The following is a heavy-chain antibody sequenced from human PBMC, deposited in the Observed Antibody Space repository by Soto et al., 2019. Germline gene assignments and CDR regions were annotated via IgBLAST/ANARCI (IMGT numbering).Heavy chain of an antibody. CDR3: ARGRMKVPAAITYYDYIWGSYRYTATDY. D-gene: IGHD3-16*02. V-gene: IGHV4-34*01. CDR1: GFTFSRYS. J-gene: IGHJ4*02. CDR2: INHSGST. Sequence: GSLRLSCAASGFTFSRYSMNRVRQAPGKGLEWIGEINHSGSTNYNPSLKSRVTISVDTSKNQFSLKLSSVTAADTAVYYCARGRMKVPAAITYYDYIWGSYRYTATDYWGQGTLVTVSS.